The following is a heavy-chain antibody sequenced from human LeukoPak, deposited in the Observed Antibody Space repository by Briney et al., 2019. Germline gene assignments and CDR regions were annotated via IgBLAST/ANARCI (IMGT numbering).Heavy chain of an antibody. CDR2: ISTYNTNT. CDR1: GYRFTNYG. D-gene: IGHD3-10*01. J-gene: IGHJ5*02. V-gene: IGHV1-18*01. CDR3: VRGGGFDP. Sequence: ASVKVSCKASGYRFTNYGISWVRQAPGQGLQWMGWISTYNTNTNYAQKLQGRVTMTTEISTSTAYMELRNLTSDDTAVYYCVRGGGFDPWGQGTLVTVSS.